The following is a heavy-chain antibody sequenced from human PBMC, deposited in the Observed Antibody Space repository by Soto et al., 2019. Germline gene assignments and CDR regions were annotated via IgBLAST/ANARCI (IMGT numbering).Heavy chain of an antibody. CDR2: IYYSGST. CDR3: ARGTDIGDAFDF. D-gene: IGHD2-15*01. Sequence: PSETLSLTCTVSGGSISSYYLSWIRQPPGKGLEWIGYIYYSGSTNYNPSLKSRVTISVDTSKNQFSLKLSSVTAADTAVYYCARGTDIGDAFDFWAQGTMVTVSS. CDR1: GGSISSYY. V-gene: IGHV4-59*01. J-gene: IGHJ3*01.